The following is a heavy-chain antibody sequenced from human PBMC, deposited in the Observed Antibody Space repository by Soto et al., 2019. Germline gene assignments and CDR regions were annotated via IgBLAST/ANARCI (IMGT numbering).Heavy chain of an antibody. CDR3: AREPHY. Sequence: SETLSLTCTVSGGSISSYYWSWIRQPPGKGLEWIGYIYYSGGTNYNPSLKSRVTISVDTSKNQFSLKLSSVTAADTAVYYCAREPHYWGQGTLVTVSS. V-gene: IGHV4-59*01. J-gene: IGHJ4*02. CDR2: IYYSGGT. CDR1: GGSISSYY.